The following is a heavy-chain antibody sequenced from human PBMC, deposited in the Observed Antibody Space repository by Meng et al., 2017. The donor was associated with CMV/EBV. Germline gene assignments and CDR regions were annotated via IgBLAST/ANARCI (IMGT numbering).Heavy chain of an antibody. CDR1: RFTFSSYW. V-gene: IGHV3-74*01. CDR2: INSDGSST. J-gene: IGHJ6*02. Sequence: GESLKISCAASRFTFSSYWMHWVRQAPGKGLVWVSRINSDGSSTSYADSVKDRFTISRDNAKNTLYLQMNSLRAEDTAVYYCARDLPLDGMDVWGQGTTVTVSS. CDR3: ARDLPLDGMDV.